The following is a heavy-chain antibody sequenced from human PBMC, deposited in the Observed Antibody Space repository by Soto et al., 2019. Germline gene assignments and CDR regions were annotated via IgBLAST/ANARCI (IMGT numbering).Heavy chain of an antibody. D-gene: IGHD3-22*01. CDR1: GYIFTSYK. J-gene: IGHJ4*02. CDR3: AREWGFNSGYYFCAY. CDR2: INPSDGST. V-gene: IGHV1-46*01. Sequence: ASVKVSCKASGYIFTSYKMYWVRQAPGQGLEWMGIINPSDGSTTYAQKFQGKVTMATDTSASTVHMELSSLRSEDTAVYYCAREWGFNSGYYFCAYWGQGTQVTVSS.